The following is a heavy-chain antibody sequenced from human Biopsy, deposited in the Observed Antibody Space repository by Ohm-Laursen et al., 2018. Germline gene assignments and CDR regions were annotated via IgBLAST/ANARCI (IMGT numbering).Heavy chain of an antibody. CDR3: AKGQDLRGGAEYFQH. V-gene: IGHV1-2*02. J-gene: IGHJ1*01. Sequence: ASVKVSCKASGATFSNYAINWLRQAPGQGLEWMGWINPHSGTTKFAQDFQGRVTMTRDTSITTAYMELRRLRSDDTAVYYCAKGQDLRGGAEYFQHWGQGALVTVSS. D-gene: IGHD2-15*01. CDR1: GATFSNYA. CDR2: INPHSGTT.